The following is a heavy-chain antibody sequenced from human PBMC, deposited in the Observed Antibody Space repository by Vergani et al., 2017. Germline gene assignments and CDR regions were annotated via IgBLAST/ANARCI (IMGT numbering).Heavy chain of an antibody. Sequence: QVQLQQSGPGLVKPSQTLSLTCAISGDSVSSNSAAWNWIRQSPSRGLEWLGRTYYRSKWYNDYAVSVKSRITINPDTSKNQFSLQRNSVTPEDTDVYYCARDNYYDSSGYFYYYGMDVWGQGTTVSVSS. D-gene: IGHD3-22*01. CDR3: ARDNYYDSSGYFYYYGMDV. J-gene: IGHJ6*02. V-gene: IGHV6-1*01. CDR2: TYYRSKWYN. CDR1: GDSVSSNSAA.